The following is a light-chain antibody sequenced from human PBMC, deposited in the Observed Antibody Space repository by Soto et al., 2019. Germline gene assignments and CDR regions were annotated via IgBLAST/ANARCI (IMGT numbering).Light chain of an antibody. CDR2: AAS. CDR3: LQHANSPYT. Sequence: DIQMTQAPSSLSASVGERVTITCRASQGIRNDLVWYQQKPGKAPKRLIYAASSLESGVPSRFSGRGSGTEFTLTISSLEPEDFATYYCLQHANSPYTFGQGTKLEIK. CDR1: QGIRND. J-gene: IGKJ2*01. V-gene: IGKV1-17*01.